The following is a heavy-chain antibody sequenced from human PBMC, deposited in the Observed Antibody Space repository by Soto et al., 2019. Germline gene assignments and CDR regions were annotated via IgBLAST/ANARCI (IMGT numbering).Heavy chain of an antibody. Sequence: SETLSLTCAVSGGSISSSNWWSWVRQPPGKGLEGIGGIYHSGSSNYNPSPHRRVTILVDNSKNHFCLNLRSVTAADTAEYYCARHELFVGTADVSWFDPWGQGTLVTVSS. J-gene: IGHJ5*02. CDR3: ARHELFVGTADVSWFDP. CDR1: GGSISSSNW. V-gene: IGHV4-4*02. D-gene: IGHD5-18*01. CDR2: IYHSGSS.